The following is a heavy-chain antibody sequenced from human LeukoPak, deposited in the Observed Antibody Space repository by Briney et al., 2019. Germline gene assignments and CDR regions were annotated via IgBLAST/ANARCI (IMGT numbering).Heavy chain of an antibody. CDR1: GYTFTGYY. D-gene: IGHD6-13*01. CDR2: INPNSGGT. V-gene: IGHV1-2*02. J-gene: IGHJ3*02. Sequence: GASVKVSCKASGYTFTGYYIHWVRQAPGQGLEWMGWINPNSGGTNYAQKFQGRVTMTRDTSISTAYMELSRLRSDDTAVYYCARDRSGSSYALDIWGQGTMVTVSS. CDR3: ARDRSGSSYALDI.